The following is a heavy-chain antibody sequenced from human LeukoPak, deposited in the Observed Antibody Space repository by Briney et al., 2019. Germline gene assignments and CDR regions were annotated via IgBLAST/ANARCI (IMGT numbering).Heavy chain of an antibody. V-gene: IGHV4-30-2*01. Sequence: SQTLPLTCAVSGGSISSGGYSWSWIRQPPGKGLEWIGYIYHSGSTYYNPSLKSRVTISVDRPKSQFSLKLSSVTAADTAVYYCASTKYDMAIWGQGTMVTVSS. CDR2: IYHSGST. J-gene: IGHJ3*02. CDR1: GGSISSGGYS. D-gene: IGHD3-9*01. CDR3: ASTKYDMAI.